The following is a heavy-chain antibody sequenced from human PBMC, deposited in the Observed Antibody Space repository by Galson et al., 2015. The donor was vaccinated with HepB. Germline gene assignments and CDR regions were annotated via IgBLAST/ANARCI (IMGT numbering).Heavy chain of an antibody. D-gene: IGHD1-1*01. CDR2: ISGSGDSA. CDR1: GFTFNTYA. CDR3: AGYTWNDGGWFDP. J-gene: IGHJ5*02. Sequence: SLRLSCAASGFTFNTYAMSWVRQAPGKGLEWVSAISGSGDSAYYADSVKGRFTISRDNSKNTLYLQMNSLRAEDTAVYYCAGYTWNDGGWFDPWGQGTLVTVSS. V-gene: IGHV3-23*01.